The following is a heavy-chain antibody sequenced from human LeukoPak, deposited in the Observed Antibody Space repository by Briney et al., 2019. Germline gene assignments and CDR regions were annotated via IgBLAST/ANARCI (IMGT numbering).Heavy chain of an antibody. CDR1: GFTFSSYS. J-gene: IGHJ5*02. CDR2: ISSSSSYI. Sequence: GGSLRLSWAASGFTFSSYSMNWIRQAPGKGLEWVSSISSSSSYIYYADSVKGRFTISRDNAKNSLYLQMNSLRAEDTAVYYCARDGVYGKFDPWGQGTLVTVSS. V-gene: IGHV3-21*01. CDR3: ARDGVYGKFDP. D-gene: IGHD2-8*01.